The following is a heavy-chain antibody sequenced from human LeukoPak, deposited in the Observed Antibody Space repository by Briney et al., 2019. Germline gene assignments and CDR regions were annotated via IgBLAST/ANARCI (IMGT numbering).Heavy chain of an antibody. J-gene: IGHJ4*02. D-gene: IGHD3-22*01. V-gene: IGHV4-61*02. Sequence: SETLSLTCTVSGGSISSGSYYWTWIRQPAGKGLEWIGRVYISGSTNYNPSLKSRFTISVDTSKNQFSLKLSSVTAADTAVYYCARDTYDSSGHYFDYWGQGTLVTVSS. CDR3: ARDTYDSSGHYFDY. CDR1: GGSISSGSYY. CDR2: VYISGST.